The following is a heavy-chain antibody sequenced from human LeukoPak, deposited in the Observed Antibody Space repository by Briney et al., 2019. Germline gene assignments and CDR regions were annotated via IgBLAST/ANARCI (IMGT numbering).Heavy chain of an antibody. Sequence: VKVSCKASGGTFSSYAISWVRQAPGQGLEWMGRIIPIFGTANYAQKFQGRVTITTDESTSTAYMELSSLRSEDTAVYYCAGDPSWYFDYWGQGTLVTVSS. CDR2: IIPIFGTA. CDR3: AGDPSWYFDY. CDR1: GGTFSSYA. V-gene: IGHV1-69*13. J-gene: IGHJ4*02.